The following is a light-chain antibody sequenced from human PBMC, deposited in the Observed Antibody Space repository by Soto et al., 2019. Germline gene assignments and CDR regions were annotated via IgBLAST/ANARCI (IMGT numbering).Light chain of an antibody. Sequence: DIQLTQSPSSLSASVGDRVTITCRASQAISSYLAWYQQKPGKVPELLIYATSTLQSGAPSRFSGSGSGTAFTLTISSLQAEDVATYYCQKYNHAPTFGGGTKVEIK. CDR1: QAISSY. CDR2: ATS. V-gene: IGKV1-27*01. J-gene: IGKJ4*01. CDR3: QKYNHAPT.